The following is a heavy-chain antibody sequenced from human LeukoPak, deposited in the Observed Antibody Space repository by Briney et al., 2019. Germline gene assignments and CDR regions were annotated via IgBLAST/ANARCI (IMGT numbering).Heavy chain of an antibody. CDR1: GFTFSNYA. V-gene: IGHV3-23*01. CDR3: ARGTSAWLLYNWFDP. Sequence: GGSLRLSCAASGFTFSNYALNWVRQAPGKGLEWLSAITRRDSGADTYYADSVKGRFTISRDNSKNTLSLQMDSLRVEDMAVYYCARGTSAWLLYNWFDPWGQGTLFTLST. J-gene: IGHJ5*02. D-gene: IGHD3-9*01. CDR2: ITRRDSGADT.